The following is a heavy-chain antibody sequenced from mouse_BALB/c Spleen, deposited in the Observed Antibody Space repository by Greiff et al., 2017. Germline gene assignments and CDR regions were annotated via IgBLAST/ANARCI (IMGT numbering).Heavy chain of an antibody. D-gene: IGHD1-1*01. Sequence: VQLQQSGAELVKPGASVKLSCTASGFNIKDTYMHWVKQRPEQGLEWIGRIDPANGNTKYDPKFQGKATITADTSSNTAYLQLSSLTSEDTAVYYCAPYGSSWYFDVWGAGTTVTVSS. CDR3: APYGSSWYFDV. J-gene: IGHJ1*01. CDR1: GFNIKDTY. V-gene: IGHV14-3*02. CDR2: IDPANGNT.